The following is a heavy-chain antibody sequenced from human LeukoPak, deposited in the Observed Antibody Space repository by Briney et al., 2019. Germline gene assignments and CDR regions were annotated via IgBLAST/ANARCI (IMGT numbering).Heavy chain of an antibody. J-gene: IGHJ5*02. CDR1: GFTFSSYE. CDR2: ISSSGSTI. V-gene: IGHV3-48*03. Sequence: GGSLRLSCAASGFTFSSYEMNSVRQAPGKGLEWVSYISSSGSTIYYADSVKGRFTISRDNAKNSLYLQMNSLRAEDTAVYYCARAQYYGGGEDPWGQGTLVTVSS. CDR3: ARAQYYGGGEDP. D-gene: IGHD2/OR15-2a*01.